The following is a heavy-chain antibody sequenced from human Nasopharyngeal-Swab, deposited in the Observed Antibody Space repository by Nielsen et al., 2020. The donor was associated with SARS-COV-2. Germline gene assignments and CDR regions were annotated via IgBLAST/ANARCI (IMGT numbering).Heavy chain of an antibody. J-gene: IGHJ4*02. CDR1: GITFSSYT. CDR2: ISLSGTYI. Sequence: GGSLRLSCVASGITFSSYTMNWVRQAPGKGLEWVSSISLSGTYIYYADSLKGRFTISRDNARNSLYLQMNSLRAEDTAVYYCARRAGYCSGGSDCYYFDPWGQGTLVTVSP. CDR3: ARRAGYCSGGSDCYYFDP. V-gene: IGHV3-21*04. D-gene: IGHD2-15*01.